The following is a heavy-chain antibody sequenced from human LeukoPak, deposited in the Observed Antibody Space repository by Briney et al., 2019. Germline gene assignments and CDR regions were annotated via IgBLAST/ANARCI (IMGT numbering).Heavy chain of an antibody. V-gene: IGHV4-59*01. Sequence: SETLSLTCTVSGDSISPYYWTWIRQPPGKGLEYIGYIHYSGRTTYNPSLKGRVTISVDTSKNQFSLQLSSVTAADTAVYYCARDWAVTGTVAFDIWGQGTMVTVSS. CDR2: IHYSGRT. D-gene: IGHD6-19*01. J-gene: IGHJ3*02. CDR1: GDSISPYY. CDR3: ARDWAVTGTVAFDI.